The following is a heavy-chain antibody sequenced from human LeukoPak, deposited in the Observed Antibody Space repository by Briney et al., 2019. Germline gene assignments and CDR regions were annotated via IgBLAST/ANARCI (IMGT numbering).Heavy chain of an antibody. J-gene: IGHJ4*02. D-gene: IGHD3-16*02. Sequence: PGGSQRLSCAASGFTFSSYAMSWVRQAPGKGLEWVSAISGSGGSTYYAGSVKGRFTISRDNSKNTLYLQMNSLRAEDTAVYYCAKTPRRTFGGVIVPRPYYFDYWGQGTLVTVSS. CDR2: ISGSGGST. CDR1: GFTFSSYA. CDR3: AKTPRRTFGGVIVPRPYYFDY. V-gene: IGHV3-23*01.